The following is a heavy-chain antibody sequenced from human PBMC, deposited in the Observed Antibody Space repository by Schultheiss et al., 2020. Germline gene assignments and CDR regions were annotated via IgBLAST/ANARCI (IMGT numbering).Heavy chain of an antibody. CDR1: GYTFTSYG. CDR3: ARTTLDCTTATSCYDY. J-gene: IGHJ4*02. CDR2: MNPNSGNT. D-gene: IGHD2-2*01. V-gene: IGHV1-8*02. Sequence: ASVKVSCKASGYTFTSYGISWVRQAPGQGLEWMGWMNPNSGNTGYAQKFQGRVTMTRDTSISTAYMELRSLRSDDTAMYYCARTTLDCTTATSCYDYWGQGTLVTVSS.